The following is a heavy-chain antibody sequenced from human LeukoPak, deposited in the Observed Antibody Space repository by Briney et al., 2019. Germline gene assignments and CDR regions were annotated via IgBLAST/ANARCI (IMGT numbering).Heavy chain of an antibody. V-gene: IGHV3-23*01. CDR3: AKDGRYCSGGSPCWVYYYGMDV. CDR1: GFTFSSYA. Sequence: PGGSLRLSCAASGFTFSSYAMSWVRQAPGKGLDWVSAISGSGGSTYYADSVKGRFTISRDNSKNTLYLQMNSLRAEDTAVYYCAKDGRYCSGGSPCWVYYYGMDVWGQGTTVTVSS. CDR2: ISGSGGST. D-gene: IGHD2-15*01. J-gene: IGHJ6*02.